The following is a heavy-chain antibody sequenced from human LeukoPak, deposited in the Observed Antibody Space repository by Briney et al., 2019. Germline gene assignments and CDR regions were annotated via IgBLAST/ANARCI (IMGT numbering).Heavy chain of an antibody. CDR1: GYTFTSYG. CDR2: ISAYNGNT. D-gene: IGHD3-10*01. V-gene: IGHV1-18*01. J-gene: IGHJ4*02. CDR3: ARLTDHMWFGESMGY. Sequence: GASVKVSCKASGYTFTSYGISWVRQAPGQGLEWMGWISAYNGNTNYAQKLQGRVTMTTDTSTSTAYMELRSLRSDDTAVYYCARLTDHMWFGESMGYWGQGTLVTVSS.